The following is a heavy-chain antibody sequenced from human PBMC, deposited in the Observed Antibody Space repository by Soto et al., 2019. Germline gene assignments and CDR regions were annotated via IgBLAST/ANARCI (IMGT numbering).Heavy chain of an antibody. CDR2: ISSSSSYI. CDR3: ARDRSGYYSPFDY. J-gene: IGHJ4*02. D-gene: IGHD3-3*01. CDR1: GFTFSSYS. V-gene: IGHV3-21*01. Sequence: VQLVESGGGLVKPGGSLRLSCAASGFTFSSYSMNWVRQAPGKGLEWVSSISSSSSYIYYADSVKGRFTISRDNAKNSLYLQMNSLRAEDTAVYYCARDRSGYYSPFDYWGQGTLVTVSS.